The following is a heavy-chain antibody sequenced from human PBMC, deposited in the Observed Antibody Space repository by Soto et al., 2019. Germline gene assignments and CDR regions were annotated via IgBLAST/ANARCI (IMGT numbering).Heavy chain of an antibody. V-gene: IGHV1-18*01. D-gene: IGHD3-22*01. Sequence: AASVKVSCKASGYTFTSYGISWVRQAPGQGLEWMGWISAYNGNTNYAQKLQGRVTMTTDTSTSTAYMELRSLRSEDTAVYYCAIAYYDSSGYIMDVWGQGTTVTVSS. CDR3: AIAYYDSSGYIMDV. J-gene: IGHJ6*02. CDR2: ISAYNGNT. CDR1: GYTFTSYG.